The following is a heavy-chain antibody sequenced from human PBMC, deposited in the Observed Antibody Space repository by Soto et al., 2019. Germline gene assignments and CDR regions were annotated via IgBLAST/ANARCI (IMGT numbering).Heavy chain of an antibody. Sequence: ASVKVSCKASGGTFSSSAISWVRQAPGQGLEWMGWINPNSGGTNYAQKFQGWVTMTRDTSISTAYMELSRLRSDDTAVYYCARSGSITMVRGVIPTFDYWGQGTLVTVSS. V-gene: IGHV1-2*04. CDR2: INPNSGGT. D-gene: IGHD3-10*01. CDR1: GGTFSSSA. CDR3: ARSGSITMVRGVIPTFDY. J-gene: IGHJ4*02.